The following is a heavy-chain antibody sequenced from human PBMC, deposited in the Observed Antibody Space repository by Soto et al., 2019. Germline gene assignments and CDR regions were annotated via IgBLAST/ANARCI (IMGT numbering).Heavy chain of an antibody. Sequence: TLSLTCTFSGGSISSGGYYWSWIRQHPGKGLEWIGYIYYSGSTYYNPSLKSRVTISVDTSKNQFSLKLSSVTAADTAVYYCARMAADYDILNGYHPNWFDPWGQGTLVTVSS. CDR2: IYYSGST. CDR3: ARMAADYDILNGYHPNWFDP. J-gene: IGHJ5*02. D-gene: IGHD3-9*01. V-gene: IGHV4-31*03. CDR1: GGSISSGGYY.